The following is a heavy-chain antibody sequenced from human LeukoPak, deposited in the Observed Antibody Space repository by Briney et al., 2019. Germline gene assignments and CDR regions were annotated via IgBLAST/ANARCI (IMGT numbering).Heavy chain of an antibody. CDR1: GGSFSGYY. J-gene: IGHJ6*02. CDR2: IKQDGSEK. V-gene: IGHV3-7*01. D-gene: IGHD3-10*01. CDR3: ARDPYYGFNMDVGDYYYYGMDV. Sequence: ETLSLTCAVYGGSFSGYYWSWIRQPPGKGLEWVANIKQDGSEKYYVDSVKGRFTISGDNAKNSLYLQMNSLRAEDTAVYYCARDPYYGFNMDVGDYYYYGMDVWGQGTTVTVSS.